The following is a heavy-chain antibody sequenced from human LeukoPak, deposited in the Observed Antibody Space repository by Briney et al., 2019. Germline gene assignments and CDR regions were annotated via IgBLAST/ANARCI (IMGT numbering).Heavy chain of an antibody. CDR1: GGSISSGDYY. CDR2: IYYSGST. V-gene: IGHV4-30-4*01. D-gene: IGHD6-13*01. CDR3: ARGGIAAAGTDY. J-gene: IGHJ4*02. Sequence: SETLSLTCTVPGGSISSGDYYWSWIRQPPGKGLEWIGYIYYSGSTYYNPSLKSRVTISVDTSKNQFSLKLSSVTAADTAVYYCARGGIAAAGTDYWGQGTLVTVSS.